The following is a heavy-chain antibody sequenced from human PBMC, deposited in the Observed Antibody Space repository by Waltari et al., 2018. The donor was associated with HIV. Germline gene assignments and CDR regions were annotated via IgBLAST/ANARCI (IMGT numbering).Heavy chain of an antibody. CDR3: ATYLFDSSGWGVGPLEH. CDR1: RGTFDTSG. D-gene: IGHD3-22*01. J-gene: IGHJ1*01. CDR2: IIPLVGRS. V-gene: IGHV1-69*13. Sequence: QVQFHQSGPEVKRPGSSVQVSCRPSRGTFDTSGITWLRQATGKGIERIGGIIPLVGRSNFERKVQGRILFSADEGANTAFVDLSGLKSDDTAVYFCATYLFDSSGWGVGPLEHWGQGTPIIVSS.